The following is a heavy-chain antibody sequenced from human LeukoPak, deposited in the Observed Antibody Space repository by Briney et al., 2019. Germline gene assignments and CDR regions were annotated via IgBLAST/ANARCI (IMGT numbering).Heavy chain of an antibody. J-gene: IGHJ4*02. CDR1: GGSLSSYY. Sequence: PSETLSLTCTVSGGSLSSYYWSWVRQPPGQGLEWIGYIYYSGSTNYNPSLKSRVTISVDTSKNQFSLKLSSVTAADTAVYYCARGYYDFWSGYYNDYWGQGTLVTVSS. D-gene: IGHD3-3*01. CDR3: ARGYYDFWSGYYNDY. V-gene: IGHV4-59*01. CDR2: IYYSGST.